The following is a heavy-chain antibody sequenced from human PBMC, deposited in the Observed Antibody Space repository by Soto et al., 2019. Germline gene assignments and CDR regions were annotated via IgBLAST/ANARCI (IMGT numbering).Heavy chain of an antibody. D-gene: IGHD6-13*01. J-gene: IGHJ4*02. CDR1: GFSFTTYW. CDR2: INTDGSST. CDR3: ARKIAAGNFDY. V-gene: IGHV3-74*01. Sequence: LRLSCAASGFSFTTYWMHWVRQAPGKGLVWVSRINTDGSSTTYADSVKGRFTISRDNAKNTLYLQMNSLRAEDTAVYYCARKIAAGNFDYWGQGTLVTVSS.